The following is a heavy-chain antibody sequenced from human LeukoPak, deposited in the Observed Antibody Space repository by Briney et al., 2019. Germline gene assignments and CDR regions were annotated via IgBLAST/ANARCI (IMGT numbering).Heavy chain of an antibody. CDR3: ATSRIAVAGTGLDY. Sequence: SVKVPCKASGYTFTSYGISWVRQAPGQGLGWTGGILPIIGTANYAQKFQGRVTITADESTSTAYMELSSLRSEDTAVYYCATSRIAVAGTGLDYWGQGTLVTVSS. CDR2: ILPIIGTA. D-gene: IGHD6-19*01. CDR1: GYTFTSYG. V-gene: IGHV1-69*13. J-gene: IGHJ4*02.